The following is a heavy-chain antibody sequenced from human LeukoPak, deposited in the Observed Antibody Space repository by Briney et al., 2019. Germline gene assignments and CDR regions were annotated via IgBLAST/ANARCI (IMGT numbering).Heavy chain of an antibody. J-gene: IGHJ4*02. Sequence: GGSLRLSCAASGFTFSSYSMNWVRQAPGKGLEWVSSISSSSSYIYYADSVKGRFTISRDNSQSTLYLQMNSLRAEDTAVYYCAKYRGFGDSYDSWGQGTLVTVSS. V-gene: IGHV3-21*04. CDR3: AKYRGFGDSYDS. CDR1: GFTFSSYS. CDR2: ISSSSSYI. D-gene: IGHD3-10*01.